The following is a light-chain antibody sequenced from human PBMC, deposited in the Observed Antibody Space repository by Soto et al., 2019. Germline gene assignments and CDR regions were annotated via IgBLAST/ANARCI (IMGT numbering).Light chain of an antibody. CDR1: QGISNY. CDR3: QQYDNLPLT. J-gene: IGKJ4*01. CDR2: DAS. V-gene: IGKV1-33*01. Sequence: DIQMTQSPSSLSASVGDRVTITCQASQGISNYLNWYQQKPGKAPKLLIYDASNLGTGVPSRFSGSGSGTDFTFTISSLQPEDIATYYCQQYDNLPLTFGGGTKVDIK.